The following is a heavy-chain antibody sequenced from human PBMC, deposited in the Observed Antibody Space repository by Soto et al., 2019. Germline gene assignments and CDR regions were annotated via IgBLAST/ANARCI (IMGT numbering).Heavy chain of an antibody. CDR1: GFTFSSYS. CDR3: ARVGFYYYGSGSYPYYFDY. D-gene: IGHD3-10*01. Sequence: EVQLVESGGGLVQPGGSLRLSCAASGFTFSSYSMNWVRQAPGKGLEWVSYISSSSSTIYYADSVKGRFTISRDNAKNSRYLQMNSLRHEDTAVYYCARVGFYYYGSGSYPYYFDYWGQGTLVTVSS. J-gene: IGHJ4*02. V-gene: IGHV3-48*02. CDR2: ISSSSSTI.